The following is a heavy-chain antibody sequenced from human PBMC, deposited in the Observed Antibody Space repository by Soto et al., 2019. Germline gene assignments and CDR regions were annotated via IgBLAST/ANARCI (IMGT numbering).Heavy chain of an antibody. V-gene: IGHV3-9*01. Sequence: GGSLRLSCAASGFTFDDYAMHWVRQAPGRGLEWVSRITWNSGTIDYADSVKGRFTISRDNAKNSLYLQMNSLRSEDTAVYYCEAITGTTRGYGMDVWGQGTTVTVSS. D-gene: IGHD1-7*01. CDR3: EAITGTTRGYGMDV. J-gene: IGHJ6*02. CDR1: GFTFDDYA. CDR2: ITWNSGTI.